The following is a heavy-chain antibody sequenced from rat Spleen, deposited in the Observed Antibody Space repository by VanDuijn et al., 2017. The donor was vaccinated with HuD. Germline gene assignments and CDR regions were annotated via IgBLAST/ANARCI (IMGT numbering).Heavy chain of an antibody. J-gene: IGHJ3*01. Sequence: EVQLVESDGGLVQPGRSLKLSCAASGFTFSDYYMAWVRQAPTKGLEWVATISYDGGSTSYLDSVKGRFTISRDNAENTVYLQMNSLRSEDTATYYCTNPLLSWGQGTLVTVSS. V-gene: IGHV5-20*01. CDR2: ISYDGGST. CDR1: GFTFSDYY. CDR3: TNPLLS. D-gene: IGHD1-12*01.